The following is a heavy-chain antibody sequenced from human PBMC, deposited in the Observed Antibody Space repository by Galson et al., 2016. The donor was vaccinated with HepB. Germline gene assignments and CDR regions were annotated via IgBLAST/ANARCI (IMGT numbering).Heavy chain of an antibody. V-gene: IGHV4-31*03. J-gene: IGHJ4*02. CDR3: TRGLVRVVISV. CDR1: GGSISSGGYY. D-gene: IGHD3-10*01. CDR2: IFYSGSS. Sequence: TLSLPCSVSGGSISSGGYYWSWIRQHPGQGLEWLGYIFYSGSSYYNPSPKSRVTISVDTSKNQFSLKLSSVTDADTAVYHCTRGLVRVVISVWGQGFLVSVTS.